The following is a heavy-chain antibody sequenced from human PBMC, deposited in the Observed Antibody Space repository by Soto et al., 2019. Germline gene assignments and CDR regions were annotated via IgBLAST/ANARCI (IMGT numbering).Heavy chain of an antibody. CDR1: GGSVSSGSYY. V-gene: IGHV4-61*01. D-gene: IGHD6-13*01. CDR2: IYYSGST. Sequence: SETLSLTCTVSGGSVSSGSYYWSWIRQPPGKGLEWIAYIYYSGSTNYNPSLKSRVTISVDTSKNQFSLKLSSVTAADTAVYYCARHWIAATGRTFDYWGQGTLVTVYS. J-gene: IGHJ4*02. CDR3: ARHWIAATGRTFDY.